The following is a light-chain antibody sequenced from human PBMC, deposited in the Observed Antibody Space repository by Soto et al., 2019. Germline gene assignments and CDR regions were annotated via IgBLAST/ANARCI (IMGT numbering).Light chain of an antibody. J-gene: IGKJ1*01. Sequence: IVMTQSPATLSVSPGERATLSCRAGQRVSSNVAWYQQKPGQAPRLLLYGASARATGVPARFSGSGSGTDFTLTISRLEPEDFAVYYCQQYATSPWTFGQGTKVDIK. CDR3: QQYATSPWT. CDR1: QRVSSN. CDR2: GAS. V-gene: IGKV3-15*01.